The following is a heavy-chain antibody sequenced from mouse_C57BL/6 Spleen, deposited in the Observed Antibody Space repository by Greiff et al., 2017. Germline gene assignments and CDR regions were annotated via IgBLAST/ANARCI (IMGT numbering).Heavy chain of an antibody. D-gene: IGHD4-1*01. V-gene: IGHV5-4*01. J-gene: IGHJ2*01. Sequence: EVKLVESGGGLVKPGGSLKLSCAASGFTFSSYAMSWVRQTPEKRLEWVATISDGGSYTYYPDNVKGRFTISRDNAKNSLYLQMSHLKSEDTAMYYCARDGSWALDYWGQGTTLTVSS. CDR2: ISDGGSYT. CDR3: ARDGSWALDY. CDR1: GFTFSSYA.